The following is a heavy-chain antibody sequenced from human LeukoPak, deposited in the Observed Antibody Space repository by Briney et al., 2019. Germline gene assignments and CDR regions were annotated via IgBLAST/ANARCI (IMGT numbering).Heavy chain of an antibody. CDR3: ATKINYYDSSGYYSH. J-gene: IGHJ4*02. CDR1: GYSISSGYY. D-gene: IGHD3-22*01. V-gene: IGHV4-38-2*02. CDR2: IYHSGST. Sequence: SETLSLTCTVSGYSISSGYYWGWIRQPPGKGLEWIGSIYHSGSTYYNPSLKSRVTISVDTSKNQFSLKLSSVTAADTAVYYCATKINYYDSSGYYSHWGQGTLVTVSS.